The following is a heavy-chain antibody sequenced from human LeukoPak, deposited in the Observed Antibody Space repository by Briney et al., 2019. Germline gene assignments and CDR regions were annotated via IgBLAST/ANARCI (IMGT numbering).Heavy chain of an antibody. V-gene: IGHV3-74*01. D-gene: IGHD1-26*01. J-gene: IGHJ4*02. Sequence: GGSLRLSCAASGFIFSHYGMHWVRQAPGKGLVWVSRIASDGSSTTYADSVKGRFSISRDNAKNTLYLQMNSLRAEDTAVYYCARRSSGSPPYYFGYWGQGTLVTVSS. CDR2: IASDGSST. CDR1: GFIFSHYG. CDR3: ARRSSGSPPYYFGY.